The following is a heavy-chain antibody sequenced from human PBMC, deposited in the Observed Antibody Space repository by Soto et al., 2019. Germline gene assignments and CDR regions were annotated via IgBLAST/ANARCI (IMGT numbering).Heavy chain of an antibody. J-gene: IGHJ4*02. D-gene: IGHD2-21*02. CDR3: ARDGARDRGDKGFDY. V-gene: IGHV3-21*01. CDR2: ITSTSSYI. Sequence: EVQLVESGGGLVKPGGSLRLSCAASGFTFSSYTMHWVRQAPGKGLEWVSSITSTSSYIYYTDSLKGRFTISRDNAQNSLYLQMDGLGPGDTAVYYCARDGARDRGDKGFDYWGQGTLVTVSS. CDR1: GFTFSSYT.